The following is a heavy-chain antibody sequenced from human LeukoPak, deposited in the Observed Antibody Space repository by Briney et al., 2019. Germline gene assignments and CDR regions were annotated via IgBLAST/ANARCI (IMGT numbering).Heavy chain of an antibody. CDR3: ARGGASSRYFGY. J-gene: IGHJ4*02. D-gene: IGHD1-26*01. CDR2: VSYSGDT. V-gene: IGHV4-59*11. CDR1: GGSISGHF. Sequence: SETLSLTCTVSGGSISGHFWSWIRQPPGKGLEWIGFVSYSGDTNYSPSFNGRVTISLDTSKSQFSLNLTSVTAADTAVYFCARGGASSRYFGYWGQGTLVTVSS.